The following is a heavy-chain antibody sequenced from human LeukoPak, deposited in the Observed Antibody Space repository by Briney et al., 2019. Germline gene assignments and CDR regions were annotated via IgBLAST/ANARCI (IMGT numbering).Heavy chain of an antibody. Sequence: GGSLRLYCASTEFNFSTYGMHWVGQAPGKGLEWVAIIWYDGRNKYYADSVKGRFTISRDNSKSTQYLQLNSLRAEDTAVYFGAISSVKTRGVSSLSLWG. CDR1: EFNFSTYG. J-gene: IGHJ2*01. CDR2: IWYDGRNK. D-gene: IGHD4-17*01. CDR3: AISSVKTRGVSSLSL. V-gene: IGHV3-33*01.